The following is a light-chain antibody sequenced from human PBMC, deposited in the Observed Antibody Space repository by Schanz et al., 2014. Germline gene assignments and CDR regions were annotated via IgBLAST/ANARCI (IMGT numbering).Light chain of an antibody. CDR3: SSYAGSTPVV. J-gene: IGLJ2*01. Sequence: QSALTQPASVSGSPGQSITISCTGTSSDVGSYNLVSWYQQHPGKAPKLMIYEGSKRPSGVSNRFSGSKSGNTASLTISGLQPEDEADYYCSSYAGSTPVVFGGGTKLTVL. CDR1: SSDVGSYNL. V-gene: IGLV2-14*02. CDR2: EGS.